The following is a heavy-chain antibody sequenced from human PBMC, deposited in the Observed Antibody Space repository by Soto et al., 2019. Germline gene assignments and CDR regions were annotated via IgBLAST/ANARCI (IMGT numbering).Heavy chain of an antibody. V-gene: IGHV5-51*01. Sequence: GESVKISCKGFGYSFTTYWISWVRQMPGKGLEWMGIIYPGDSDTRYSPSFQGQVTISADKSISTAYLQWSSLKASDTAMYYCARLTADSSGYYQYYFDYWGQGTLVTVSS. CDR2: IYPGDSDT. J-gene: IGHJ4*02. CDR3: ARLTADSSGYYQYYFDY. D-gene: IGHD3-22*01. CDR1: GYSFTTYW.